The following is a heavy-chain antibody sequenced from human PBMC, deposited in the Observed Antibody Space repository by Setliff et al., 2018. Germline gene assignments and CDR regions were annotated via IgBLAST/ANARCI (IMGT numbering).Heavy chain of an antibody. Sequence: GGSLRLSCAVSGVTFSNYNMNWVRQAPGKGLVWVSRINSEGSRSIYADSVRGRSTISRDNAKNTLYLQMNSLRPEDTAVYYCARTCSGSGCYAGLESWGQGTPVTVSS. CDR1: GVTFSNYN. CDR2: INSEGSRS. CDR3: ARTCSGSGCYAGLES. D-gene: IGHD2-15*01. J-gene: IGHJ4*02. V-gene: IGHV3-74*01.